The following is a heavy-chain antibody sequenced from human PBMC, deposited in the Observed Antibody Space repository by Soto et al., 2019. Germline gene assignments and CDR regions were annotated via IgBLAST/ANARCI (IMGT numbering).Heavy chain of an antibody. Sequence: GGSLRLSCAASGFTFGDHYMDWVRQAPGKGLEWVGRTRNKANSYTTEYAASVKGRFTISRDGSKNSLYLQMNSLKTEDTAVYYCARASPSPYYDSSGYYHDLGYFDYWGQGXLVTVSS. J-gene: IGHJ4*02. V-gene: IGHV3-72*01. CDR2: TRNKANSYTT. CDR3: ARASPSPYYDSSGYYHDLGYFDY. D-gene: IGHD3-22*01. CDR1: GFTFGDHY.